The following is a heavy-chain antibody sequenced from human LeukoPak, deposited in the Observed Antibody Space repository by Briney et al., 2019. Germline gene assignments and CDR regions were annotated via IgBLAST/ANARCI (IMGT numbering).Heavy chain of an antibody. CDR3: TKDPYFRPGYHDF. Sequence: GGSLRLSCAASGFTFSSYGMHWVRQAPGKGLEWVAFIRYDGSNKYYADSVKGRFTISRDNSKNTLYLQMNILRAEDMAVYKITKDPYFRPGYHDFSGPGRLVTASS. V-gene: IGHV3-30*02. D-gene: IGHD2-2*01. J-gene: IGHJ4*02. CDR1: GFTFSSYG. CDR2: IRYDGSNK.